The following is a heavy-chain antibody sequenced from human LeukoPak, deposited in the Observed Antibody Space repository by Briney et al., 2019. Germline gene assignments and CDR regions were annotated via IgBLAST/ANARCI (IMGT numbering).Heavy chain of an antibody. CDR2: ISYNGRT. D-gene: IGHD1-26*01. V-gene: IGHV4-39*07. CDR1: GDSISSNNYF. Sequence: SETLSLTCIVSGDSISSNNYFWGWICQSPGKGLEWIGEISYNGRTYYNPSLKSRVTMSVDTSKNQFSLKLSSVTAVDTAVYYCARLDGSYRALDYWGQGTLVTVSS. CDR3: ARLDGSYRALDY. J-gene: IGHJ4*02.